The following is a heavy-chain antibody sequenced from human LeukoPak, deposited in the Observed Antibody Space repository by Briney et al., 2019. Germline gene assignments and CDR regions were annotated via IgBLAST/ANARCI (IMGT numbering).Heavy chain of an antibody. J-gene: IGHJ4*02. Sequence: ASVKVSCKASGYTFTSYAMHWVRQPPGQRLEWMGWINTGNGNTKYSQKFQGRVTITRDTSASTAYMELSSLRSEDTAVYYCARGGRRYFDYFDYWGQGTLVTVSS. CDR1: GYTFTSYA. D-gene: IGHD3-9*01. V-gene: IGHV1-3*04. CDR3: ARGGRRYFDYFDY. CDR2: INTGNGNT.